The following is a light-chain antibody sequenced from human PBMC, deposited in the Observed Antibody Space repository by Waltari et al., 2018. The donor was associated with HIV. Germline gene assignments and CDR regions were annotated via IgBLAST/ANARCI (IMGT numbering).Light chain of an antibody. CDR3: CSYAGSSTGV. CDR1: SRDVGGYNL. J-gene: IGLJ3*02. Sequence: QSALTQPASVSGSPGQSITISCPGTSRDVGGYNLVSWYQQHPGKAPKLMIYEVSKRPSGVSNRFSGSKSGNTASLTISGLQAEDEADYYCCSYAGSSTGVFGGGTKLTVL. V-gene: IGLV2-23*02. CDR2: EVS.